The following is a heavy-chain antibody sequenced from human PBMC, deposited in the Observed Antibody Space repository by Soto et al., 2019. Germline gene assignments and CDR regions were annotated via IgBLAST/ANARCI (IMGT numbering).Heavy chain of an antibody. CDR2: IYWNDDK. J-gene: IGHJ5*02. CDR1: GFSLSTSGVG. V-gene: IGHV2-5*01. Sequence: SGPTLVKPTQTLTLTCTFSGFSLSTSGVGVGWIRQPPGKALEWLALIYWNDDKRYSPSLKSRLTITKDTSKNQVVLTMTNMDPVDTATYYCAHRHRGDYDYVWGSYRYSWFDPWGQGTLVTVSS. CDR3: AHRHRGDYDYVWGSYRYSWFDP. D-gene: IGHD3-16*02.